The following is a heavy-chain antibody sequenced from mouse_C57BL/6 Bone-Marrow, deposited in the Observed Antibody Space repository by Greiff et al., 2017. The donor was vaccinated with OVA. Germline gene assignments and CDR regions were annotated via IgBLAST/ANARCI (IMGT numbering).Heavy chain of an antibody. Sequence: EVKLMESGGDLVKPGGSLKLSCAASGFTFSSYGMSWVRQTPDKRLEWVATISSGGSYTYYPDSVKGRFTISRDNAKNTLYLQMSSLKSEDTAMYYGARRSYYDYDGAYWGQGTLVTVSA. V-gene: IGHV5-6*02. D-gene: IGHD2-4*01. CDR2: ISSGGSYT. CDR1: GFTFSSYG. J-gene: IGHJ3*01. CDR3: ARRSYYDYDGAY.